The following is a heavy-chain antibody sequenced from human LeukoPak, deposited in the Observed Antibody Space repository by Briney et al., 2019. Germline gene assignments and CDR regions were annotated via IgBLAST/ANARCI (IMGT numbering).Heavy chain of an antibody. CDR2: ISRSGSTI. CDR1: GFTFSDYC. CDR3: ARASDYYDSSGTNYYYYYMDV. Sequence: GGSLRLSCATSGFTFSDYCMTWIRQAQGRGLEWLSYISRSGSTIYYADSVKGRFTISRDNAKNSLYLQMDSLRADDTAVYYCARASDYYDSSGTNYYYYYMDVWGNGTTVTVSS. J-gene: IGHJ6*03. V-gene: IGHV3-11*01. D-gene: IGHD3-22*01.